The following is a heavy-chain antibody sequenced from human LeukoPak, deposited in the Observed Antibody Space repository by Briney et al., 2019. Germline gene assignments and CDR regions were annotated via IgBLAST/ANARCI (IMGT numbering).Heavy chain of an antibody. Sequence: GGSLRLSCAASGFTFSSYDMHWVRQAPGKGLEWGAVISFDGSNKYCADSVKGRFTISRDDSKNTLYLQMNSLRAEDTAVYYCARDIESGYFDYWGQGTLVTVSS. V-gene: IGHV3-33*01. CDR3: ARDIESGYFDY. D-gene: IGHD3-16*02. CDR1: GFTFSSYD. J-gene: IGHJ4*02. CDR2: ISFDGSNK.